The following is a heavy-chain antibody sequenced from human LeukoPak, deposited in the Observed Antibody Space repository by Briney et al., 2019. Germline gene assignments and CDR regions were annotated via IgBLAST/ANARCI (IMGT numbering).Heavy chain of an antibody. CDR1: GGSISSSSYY. J-gene: IGHJ4*02. V-gene: IGHV4-39*07. CDR3: ARDTDIVGATAFDY. Sequence: SETLSLTCTVSGGSISSSSYYWGWIRQPPGKGLEWIGSIYYSGSTYYNPSLKSRVTISVDTSKNQFSLKLSSVTAADTAVYYCARDTDIVGATAFDYWGQGTLVTVSS. D-gene: IGHD1-26*01. CDR2: IYYSGST.